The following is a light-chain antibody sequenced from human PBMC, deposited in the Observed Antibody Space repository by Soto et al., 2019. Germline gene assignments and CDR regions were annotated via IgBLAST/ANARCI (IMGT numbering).Light chain of an antibody. CDR1: SSDVGGYNY. CDR3: SSYTTSNTRQIV. V-gene: IGLV2-14*03. Sequence: QSVLTQPPSVSGSPGQSITISCTGTSSDVGGYNYVSWYQHHPGKAPKLIIYDVSNRPSGVSIRFSGSKSDNTASLTISGLQPEDEADYHCSSYTTSNTRQIVFGTGTKV. CDR2: DVS. J-gene: IGLJ1*01.